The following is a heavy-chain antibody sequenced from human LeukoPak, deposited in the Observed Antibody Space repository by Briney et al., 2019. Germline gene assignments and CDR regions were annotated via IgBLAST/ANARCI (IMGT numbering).Heavy chain of an antibody. D-gene: IGHD2-15*01. CDR3: ARAWGRYCSGGSCSGLDY. J-gene: IGHJ4*02. V-gene: IGHV3-30*03. CDR2: ISHDGNNK. CDR1: GFTFSSYG. Sequence: GGSLRLSCAASGFTFSSYGMHWVRQAPGKRLEGVAIISHDGNNKYYADSVKGRFTISRDNSKNTLYLQMNSLRAEDTAVYYCARAWGRYCSGGSCSGLDYWGQGTLVTVSS.